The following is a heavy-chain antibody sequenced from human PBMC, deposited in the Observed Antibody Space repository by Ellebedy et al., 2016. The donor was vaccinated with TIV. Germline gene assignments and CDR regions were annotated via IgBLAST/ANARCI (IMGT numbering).Heavy chain of an antibody. CDR3: IFKGMSARLY. D-gene: IGHD6-6*01. J-gene: IGHJ1*01. CDR1: GFTFSSHG. Sequence: GESLKISCAASGFTFSSHGMQWVRQAPGKGLEWVAVIWDDGSKKKYADSVKGRFTISRDNSKNTLYLQMNSLRAEDTAVYYCIFKGMSARLYWGQGTQVTVSS. V-gene: IGHV3-33*08. CDR2: IWDDGSKK.